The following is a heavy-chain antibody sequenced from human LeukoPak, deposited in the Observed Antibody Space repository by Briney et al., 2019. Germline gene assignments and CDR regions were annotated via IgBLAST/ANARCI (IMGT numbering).Heavy chain of an antibody. CDR3: AKDQAWLRFDY. D-gene: IGHD5-12*01. CDR2: LSGSGDST. Sequence: GGSLRLSCAASGFTFRSYDMSWVRQAPGKGLEWVSTLSGSGDSTYYADSVKARFTISRDNSKNTLYLQMNSLRAEDTAVYYCAKDQAWLRFDYWGQGTLVTVSS. CDR1: GFTFRSYD. V-gene: IGHV3-23*01. J-gene: IGHJ4*02.